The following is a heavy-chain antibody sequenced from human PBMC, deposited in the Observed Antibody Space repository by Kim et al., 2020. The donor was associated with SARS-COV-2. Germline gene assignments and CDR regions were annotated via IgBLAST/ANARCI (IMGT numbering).Heavy chain of an antibody. Sequence: SETLSLTCAVYGESVSSYFLHWIRQVPGKGLEWIGEINHSGNTNYNPSLKRRGTISIDTSKNQLSLKLSSVTAADTGVYYCAKALGDWADWGQGTPVTVSA. V-gene: IGHV4-34*01. CDR3: AKALGDWAD. CDR2: INHSGNT. CDR1: GESVSSYF. J-gene: IGHJ4*02. D-gene: IGHD3-10*01.